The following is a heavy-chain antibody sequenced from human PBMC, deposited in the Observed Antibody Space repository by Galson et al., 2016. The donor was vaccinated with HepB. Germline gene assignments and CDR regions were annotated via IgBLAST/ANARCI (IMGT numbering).Heavy chain of an antibody. D-gene: IGHD3-10*01. V-gene: IGHV3-74*01. CDR2: INTDGTDT. Sequence: SLRLSCAVSGFTFSDYWMHWVRQAPGQGLVWAARINTDGTDTHYADSVKGRFTISRDNAKSMVYLQMDSLRVDDTAVYYCARSPRILWFEVDYWGQGILVTVSS. CDR3: ARSPRILWFEVDY. J-gene: IGHJ4*02. CDR1: GFTFSDYW.